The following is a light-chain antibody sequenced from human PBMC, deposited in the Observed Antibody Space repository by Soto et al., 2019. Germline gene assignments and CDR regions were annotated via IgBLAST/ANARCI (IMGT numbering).Light chain of an antibody. Sequence: QSVLTQPASGSGSPGQSITISCTGTSSDVGGYNYVSWYQQHPGKAPKRMIYEVSNRPSGVSNRFSGSKSGNTASLTISGLQAEDEADYYCSSYTSSSTLVFGGGTKLTVL. CDR1: SSDVGGYNY. CDR3: SSYTSSSTLV. CDR2: EVS. V-gene: IGLV2-14*01. J-gene: IGLJ3*02.